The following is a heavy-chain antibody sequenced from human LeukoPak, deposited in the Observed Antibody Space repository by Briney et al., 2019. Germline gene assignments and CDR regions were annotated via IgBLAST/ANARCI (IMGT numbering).Heavy chain of an antibody. CDR1: GYTFTNYY. V-gene: IGHV1-46*01. CDR2: TNPSGGRT. Sequence: VASVKVSCKASGYTFTNYYIHWVRQAPGQGLEWVGMTNPSGGRTSYAQRFQGRVTVTTDTSTSTVYMQLSSLASEDTAVYYCARERRAWGEDFWGQGTLVTVSS. J-gene: IGHJ4*02. D-gene: IGHD3-16*01. CDR3: ARERRAWGEDF.